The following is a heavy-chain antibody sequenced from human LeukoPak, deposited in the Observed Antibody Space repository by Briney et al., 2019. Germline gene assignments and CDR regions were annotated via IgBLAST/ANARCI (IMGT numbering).Heavy chain of an antibody. CDR3: AREYQLLSGFDY. J-gene: IGHJ4*02. D-gene: IGHD2-2*01. Sequence: PSETLSLTCTVSGGSISSYYWSWIRQPPGKGLEWIGYIYYSGSTNYNPSLKSRVTISVDTSKNQFSLKLSSVTAADTAVYYCAREYQLLSGFDYWGQGTLVTVSS. CDR2: IYYSGST. V-gene: IGHV4-59*01. CDR1: GGSISSYY.